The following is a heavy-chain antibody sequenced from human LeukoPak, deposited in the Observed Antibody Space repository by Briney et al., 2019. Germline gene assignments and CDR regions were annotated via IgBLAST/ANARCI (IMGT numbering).Heavy chain of an antibody. Sequence: GGSLRLPCAASGFTFSSYEMNWVRQAPGKGLEWVSYISSSGSPIYYADSVKGRFTISRDNAKNSLYLQMNSLRAEDTAVYYCAREGLSSLGDMAFDYWGQGTVVTVSS. CDR2: ISSSGSPI. CDR1: GFTFSSYE. CDR3: AREGLSSLGDMAFDY. V-gene: IGHV3-48*03. J-gene: IGHJ4*02. D-gene: IGHD3-16*01.